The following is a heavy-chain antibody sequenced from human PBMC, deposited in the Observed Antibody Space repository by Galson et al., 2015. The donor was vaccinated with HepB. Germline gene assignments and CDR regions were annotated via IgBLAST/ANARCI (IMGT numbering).Heavy chain of an antibody. CDR1: GFTFTNYA. CDR3: AKYSGSYTGWFDP. V-gene: IGHV3-23*01. D-gene: IGHD1-26*01. CDR2: ITTSGNT. Sequence: SLRLSCAASGFTFTNYAMSWVRQAPGKGLEWVSAITTSGNTYYADSVKGRFTISRDTSKNTLFLQMNSLRVEDTAIYYCAKYSGSYTGWFDPWGQGTLVTVSS. J-gene: IGHJ5*02.